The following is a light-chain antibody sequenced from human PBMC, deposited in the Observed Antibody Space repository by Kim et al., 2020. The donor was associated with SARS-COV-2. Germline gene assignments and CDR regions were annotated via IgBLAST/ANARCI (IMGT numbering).Light chain of an antibody. CDR1: QSVLYSSNNKNY. Sequence: RATINCKSSQSVLYSSNNKNYLAWYQQKPGQPPKLLIYWASTRESGAPDRFSGSGSGTDFTLTISSLQAEDVAVYYCQQYYSTPYSFGQGTKLEI. CDR2: WAS. CDR3: QQYYSTPYS. V-gene: IGKV4-1*01. J-gene: IGKJ2*03.